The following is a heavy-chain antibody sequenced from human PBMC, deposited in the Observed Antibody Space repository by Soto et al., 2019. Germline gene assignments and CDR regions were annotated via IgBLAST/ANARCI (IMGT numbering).Heavy chain of an antibody. CDR1: GLNFDDFA. V-gene: IGHV3-9*01. D-gene: IGHD3-3*01. J-gene: IGHJ4*02. Sequence: LRLSCVGTGLNFDDFAMHWVRQAPGKGLEWVSGITWNSRVLAYADSVKGRFTISRDNARNSLYLQMDSLRDEDTALYYCAKGRYDFWSPYYFDSWGQGTLVTVSS. CDR2: ITWNSRVL. CDR3: AKGRYDFWSPYYFDS.